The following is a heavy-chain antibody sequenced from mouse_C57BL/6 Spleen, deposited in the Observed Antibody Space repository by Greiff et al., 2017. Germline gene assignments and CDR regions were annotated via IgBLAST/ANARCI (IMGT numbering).Heavy chain of an antibody. J-gene: IGHJ4*01. V-gene: IGHV14-3*01. CDR2: IAPANGNT. CDR1: GFNIKNTY. D-gene: IGHD1-1*01. Sequence: VQLQQSVAELVRPGASVKLSCPASGFNIKNTYMHWVKQRPEQGLEWIGRIAPANGNTKYAPKFQGKATITADTSSNTAYLQLSSLTSEDTAIYYCARSPFYYGSRYDAMDYRGQGTSVTASS. CDR3: ARSPFYYGSRYDAMDY.